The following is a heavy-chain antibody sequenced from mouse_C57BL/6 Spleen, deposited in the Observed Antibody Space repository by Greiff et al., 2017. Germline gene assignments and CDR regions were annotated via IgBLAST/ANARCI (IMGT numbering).Heavy chain of an antibody. CDR3: AREWDGGY. V-gene: IGHV3-6*01. Sequence: EVKVEESGPGLVKPSQSLSLTCSVTGYSITSGYYWNWIRQFPGNKLEWMGNISYDGSNNYNPSLKNRISITRDTSKNQFFLKLKSVTTEDTATYYWAREWDGGYWGQGTTLTVSS. D-gene: IGHD4-1*01. J-gene: IGHJ2*01. CDR1: GYSITSGYY. CDR2: ISYDGSN.